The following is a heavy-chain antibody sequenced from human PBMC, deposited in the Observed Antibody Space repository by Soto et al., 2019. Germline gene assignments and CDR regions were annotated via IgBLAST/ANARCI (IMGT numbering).Heavy chain of an antibody. D-gene: IGHD2-2*01. Sequence: GGSLRFSCASSGFTFAGYAMTWVRQAPGKGLEWVSSISGSGGNTYYADSVKGRFTVSRDNSENTLYLQMNSLRVEDTAIYYCAKRGPLGFCASTSCYAFDYWGPGALVTVSS. V-gene: IGHV3-23*01. CDR3: AKRGPLGFCASTSCYAFDY. J-gene: IGHJ4*02. CDR1: GFTFAGYA. CDR2: ISGSGGNT.